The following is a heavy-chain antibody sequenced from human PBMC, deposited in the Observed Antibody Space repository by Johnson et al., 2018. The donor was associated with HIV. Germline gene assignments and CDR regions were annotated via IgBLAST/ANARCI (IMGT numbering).Heavy chain of an antibody. J-gene: IGHJ3*02. Sequence: QVQLVESGGGVVRPGRSLRLSYVVSGFTFSNYPMHWVRQAPGKGLEWVAVISFDGSNKYYADSVKGRFSISRDNSKNTLYLQMNSLRVEDTAVYFCASLINYNFWSGYSVSDAFDIWGQGTMVTVSS. CDR3: ASLINYNFWSGYSVSDAFDI. V-gene: IGHV3-30*14. CDR2: ISFDGSNK. CDR1: GFTFSNYP. D-gene: IGHD3-3*01.